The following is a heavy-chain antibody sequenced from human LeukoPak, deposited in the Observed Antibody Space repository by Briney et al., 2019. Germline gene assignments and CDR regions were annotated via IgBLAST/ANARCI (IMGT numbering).Heavy chain of an antibody. V-gene: IGHV4-39*07. CDR1: GYSISSSSYH. CDR3: ARDEGMATMT. Sequence: PSETLSLTCTVSGYSISSSSYHWGWIRQPPGKGLEWIGSIYYSGSTYYNPSLKSRVTISVDTSKNQFSLKLSSVTAADTAVYYCARDEGMATMTWGQGTLVTVSS. D-gene: IGHD5-24*01. J-gene: IGHJ4*02. CDR2: IYYSGST.